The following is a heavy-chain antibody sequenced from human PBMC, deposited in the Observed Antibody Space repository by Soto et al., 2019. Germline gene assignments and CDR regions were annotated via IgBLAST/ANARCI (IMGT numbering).Heavy chain of an antibody. D-gene: IGHD1-26*01. CDR2: IWNDGSNT. CDR3: AREGLSGSQPEFDN. V-gene: IGHV3-33*01. Sequence: QVQLVGSGGGVVQPGRSLRLSCVVSGFIFSSFGMHWVRQVPGKGLEWVGVIWNDGSNTDYVDSVKGRFTISRDNSKNTLYLHMNSLRDEDTAVYYCAREGLSGSQPEFDNWGQGTLVTVSS. J-gene: IGHJ4*02. CDR1: GFIFSSFG.